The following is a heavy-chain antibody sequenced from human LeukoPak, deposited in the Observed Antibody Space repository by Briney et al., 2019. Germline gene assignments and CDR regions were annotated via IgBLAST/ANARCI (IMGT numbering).Heavy chain of an antibody. CDR3: ARSHGSGSYYNLNDY. Sequence: SETLSLTCTVSGGSISNYYWSWIRQPPGKGLEWIGYIYYSGSTNYNPSLRSRVTISVDTSKNQFSLKLSSVTAADTAVYYCARSHGSGSYYNLNDYWGQGNLVTVSS. D-gene: IGHD3-10*01. CDR1: GGSISNYY. CDR2: IYYSGST. V-gene: IGHV4-59*01. J-gene: IGHJ4*02.